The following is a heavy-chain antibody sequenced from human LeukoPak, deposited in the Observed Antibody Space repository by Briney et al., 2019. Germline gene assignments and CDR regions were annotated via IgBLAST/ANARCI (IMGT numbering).Heavy chain of an antibody. CDR1: GYTFTSYD. J-gene: IGHJ4*02. Sequence: ASVKVSCKASGYTFTSYDINWVRQATGQGLEWMGWMNPNSGNTGYAQKFQGRVTMTRNTSISTAYMELSSLRSEDTAVYYCARGLKRSMVRGAQRCYFDYWGQGTLVTVSS. D-gene: IGHD3-10*01. CDR3: ARGLKRSMVRGAQRCYFDY. CDR2: MNPNSGNT. V-gene: IGHV1-8*01.